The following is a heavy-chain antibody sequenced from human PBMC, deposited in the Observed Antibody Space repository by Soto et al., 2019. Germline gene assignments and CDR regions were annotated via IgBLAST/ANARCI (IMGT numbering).Heavy chain of an antibody. J-gene: IGHJ4*02. Sequence: EVQLLESGGGLVQPGGSLRLSCAASGFTFSSYAMSWVRQAPGKGLEWVSAISGSGGSTYYADSVKGRFTISRDNARNTLYLQMNSLRAEDAAVYYCARGYTGYGNFDYWGLGTLVTVSS. CDR2: ISGSGGST. CDR3: ARGYTGYGNFDY. CDR1: GFTFSSYA. D-gene: IGHD5-12*01. V-gene: IGHV3-23*01.